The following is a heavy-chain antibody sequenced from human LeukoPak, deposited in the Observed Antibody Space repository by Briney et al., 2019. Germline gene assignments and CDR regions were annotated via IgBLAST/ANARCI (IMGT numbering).Heavy chain of an antibody. D-gene: IGHD6-19*01. CDR1: GFTFSTYS. V-gene: IGHV3-48*04. CDR3: ARVMVNPYSSGWYAFDY. J-gene: IGHJ4*02. Sequence: GGPLRLSCAASGFTFSTYSMNWVRQAPGKGLEWVSYISSSSSTISYADSVKGRFTISRDNAKNSLYLQMNSLRAEDTAVYYCARVMVNPYSSGWYAFDYWGQGTLVTVSS. CDR2: ISSSSSTI.